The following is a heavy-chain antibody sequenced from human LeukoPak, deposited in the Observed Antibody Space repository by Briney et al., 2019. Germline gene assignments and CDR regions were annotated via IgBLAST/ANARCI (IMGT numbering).Heavy chain of an antibody. CDR3: ARGSPGYGMDV. CDR2: INHSGST. CDR1: GGSFSGYY. Sequence: SETLSLTCAVYGGSFSGYYWSWIRQPPGKGLEWIGEINHSGSTNYNPSLKSRVTISVDTSKNQFSLKLSSVTAADTAVYYRARGSPGYGMDVWGKGTTVTVSS. V-gene: IGHV4-34*01. J-gene: IGHJ6*04.